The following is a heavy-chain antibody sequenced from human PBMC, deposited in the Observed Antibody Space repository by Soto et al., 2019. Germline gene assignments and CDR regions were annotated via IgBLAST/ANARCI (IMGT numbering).Heavy chain of an antibody. CDR1: GFTFSSYA. Sequence: GSLRLSCAASGFTFSSYAMSWVCQAPGKGLEWVSAISGSGGSTYYADSVKGRFTISRDNSKNTLYLQMNSLRAEDTAVYYCAKAVAGDYYYYGMDVWGQGTTVTVSS. CDR2: ISGSGGST. V-gene: IGHV3-23*01. CDR3: AKAVAGDYYYYGMDV. J-gene: IGHJ6*02. D-gene: IGHD6-19*01.